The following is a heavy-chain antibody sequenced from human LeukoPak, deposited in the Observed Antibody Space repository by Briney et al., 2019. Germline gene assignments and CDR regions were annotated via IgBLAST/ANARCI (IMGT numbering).Heavy chain of an antibody. J-gene: IGHJ5*02. V-gene: IGHV1-2*02. Sequence: ASVKVSCKASGYTFTDYYIHWVRQAPGQGLEWMGWINPNSGGTNYAQKFQGRVTMTRDTSISTDYMELTRLRSDDTAVYYCARGGVALRGLIITWGQGTLVTVSS. D-gene: IGHD3-10*01. CDR3: ARGGVALRGLIIT. CDR2: INPNSGGT. CDR1: GYTFTDYY.